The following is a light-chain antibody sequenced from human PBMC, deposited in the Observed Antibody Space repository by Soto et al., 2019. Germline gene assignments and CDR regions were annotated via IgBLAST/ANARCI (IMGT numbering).Light chain of an antibody. V-gene: IGKV2-28*01. CDR2: LTS. CDR3: MQALQSPT. J-gene: IGKJ1*01. CDR1: QGLLHTNGYTY. Sequence: IVLTQSPLSLTVTPGEPASLSCRSSQGLLHTNGYTYLDWYLQKPGQPPQLLIYLTSNRASGVPDRLSGSGSGTDFTLKITRVEAEDVGVYYCMQALQSPTFGQGTKVDIK.